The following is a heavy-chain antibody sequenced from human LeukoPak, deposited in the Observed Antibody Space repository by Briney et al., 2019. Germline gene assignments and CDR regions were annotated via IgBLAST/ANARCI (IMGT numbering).Heavy chain of an antibody. CDR2: IYYSGTT. V-gene: IGHV4-39*01. CDR1: GGSIDSSSYY. J-gene: IGHJ6*03. Sequence: SETLSLTCTVSGGSIDSSSYYWDWIRQPPGKGLEWLGNIYYSGTTFYSSSLKSRVTISTDMSKNQFSLRLTSVTAADTAVYYCARQRADYFYHYMDVWGKGTTVIVSS. CDR3: ARQRADYFYHYMDV.